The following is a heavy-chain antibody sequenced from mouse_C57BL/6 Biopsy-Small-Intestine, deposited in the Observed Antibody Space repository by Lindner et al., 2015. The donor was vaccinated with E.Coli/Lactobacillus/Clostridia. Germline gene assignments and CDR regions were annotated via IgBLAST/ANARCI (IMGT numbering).Heavy chain of an antibody. J-gene: IGHJ4*01. Sequence: VQLQESGGGLVQPKGSLKLSCAASGFSFNTYAMNWVRQAPGKGLEWVARIRSKGNNYATYYADSVKDRFTISRDDSESMLYLQMNNLKTENTAMYYCVREDGLYAMDYWGQGTSVTVSS. CDR2: IRSKGNNYAT. D-gene: IGHD2-3*01. V-gene: IGHV10-1*01. CDR3: VREDGLYAMDY. CDR1: GFSFNTYA.